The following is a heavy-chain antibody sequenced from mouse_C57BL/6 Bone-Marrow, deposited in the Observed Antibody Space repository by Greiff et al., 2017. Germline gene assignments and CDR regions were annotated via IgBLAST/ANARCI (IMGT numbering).Heavy chain of an antibody. J-gene: IGHJ2*01. V-gene: IGHV5-6*02. CDR2: ISSGGSYT. CDR3: ERHGGLDY. CDR1: GFTFSSYG. D-gene: IGHD1-1*02. Sequence: EVKFEESGGDLVKPGGSLKLSCAASGFTFSSYGMSWVRQTPDKRLEWVATISSGGSYTYYPDSVKGRFTISRDKAKNTLYLQMSSLTSEDTAVCYCERHGGLDYWGQGTTLTVSS.